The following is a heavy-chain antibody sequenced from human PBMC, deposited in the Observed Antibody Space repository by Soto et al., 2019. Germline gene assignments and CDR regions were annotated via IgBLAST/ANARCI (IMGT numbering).Heavy chain of an antibody. V-gene: IGHV3-30*03. CDR1: GSTFSSYG. J-gene: IGHJ6*02. CDR2: ISYDGSNK. D-gene: IGHD3-9*01. CDR3: ATTLPRYFDWLLYSGASGDSYYYGMDV. Sequence: SLRLSCAASGSTFSSYGMHWVRQAPGKGLEWVAVISYDGSNKYYADSVKGRFTISRDNSKNTLYLQMNSLRAEDTAVYYCATTLPRYFDWLLYSGASGDSYYYGMDVWGQGTTVTVSS.